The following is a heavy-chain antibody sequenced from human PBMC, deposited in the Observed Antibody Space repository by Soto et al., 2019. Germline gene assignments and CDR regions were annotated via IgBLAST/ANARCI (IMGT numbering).Heavy chain of an antibody. Sequence: QVQLVQSGAEVKKPGASVKVSCKASGYTFTSYAMHWVRQAPGQRLEWMGWINAGNGNTKYSQKFQGRVTITRDTSASTAYMELSSLRSEDTAVYYCARDRSSSWYFGWFDPWGQGTLVTVSS. CDR2: INAGNGNT. CDR1: GYTFTSYA. V-gene: IGHV1-3*01. D-gene: IGHD6-13*01. J-gene: IGHJ5*02. CDR3: ARDRSSSWYFGWFDP.